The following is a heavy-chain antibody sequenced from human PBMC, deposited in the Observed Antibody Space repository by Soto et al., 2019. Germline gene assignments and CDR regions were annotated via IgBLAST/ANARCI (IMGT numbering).Heavy chain of an antibody. V-gene: IGHV3-33*01. CDR2: IWHDGSNK. J-gene: IGHJ4*02. CDR3: TRAAIRGELLDY. D-gene: IGHD1-26*01. CDR1: GFTFNNYG. Sequence: QVQLVESGGGVVQPGRSLRLSCAASGFTFNNYGMHWVRQAPGEGLEWVALIWHDGSNKVYADSVKGRFTISRDNSNNTLNLQMNSLRVEDTAVYYCTRAAIRGELLDYWGQGTQVTVSS.